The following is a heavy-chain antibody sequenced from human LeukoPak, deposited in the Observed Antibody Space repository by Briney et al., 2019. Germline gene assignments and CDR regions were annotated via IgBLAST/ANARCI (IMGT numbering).Heavy chain of an antibody. D-gene: IGHD3-22*01. V-gene: IGHV4-34*01. CDR2: INHSGST. CDR3: ARGQPRYYDSSGYYLTYFDY. CDR1: GGSISSYY. J-gene: IGHJ4*02. Sequence: SETLSLTCTVSGGSISSYYWSWIRQPPGKGLEWIGEINHSGSTNYNPSLKSRVTISVDTSKNQFSLKLSSVTAADTAVYYCARGQPRYYDSSGYYLTYFDYWGQGILVTVSS.